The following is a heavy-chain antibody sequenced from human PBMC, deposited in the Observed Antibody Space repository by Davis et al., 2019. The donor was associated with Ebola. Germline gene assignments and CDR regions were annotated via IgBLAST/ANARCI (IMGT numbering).Heavy chain of an antibody. V-gene: IGHV4-39*01. D-gene: IGHD3-3*01. J-gene: IGHJ6*02. Sequence: SETLSLTCTVSGGSISSSSYYWGWIRQPPGKGLEWIGSIYYYNPSLKSRVTISVDTSKNQFSLKLSSVTAADTAVYYCARLRYDLHGMDVWGQGTTVTVSS. CDR1: GGSISSSSYY. CDR3: ARLRYDLHGMDV. CDR2: IY.